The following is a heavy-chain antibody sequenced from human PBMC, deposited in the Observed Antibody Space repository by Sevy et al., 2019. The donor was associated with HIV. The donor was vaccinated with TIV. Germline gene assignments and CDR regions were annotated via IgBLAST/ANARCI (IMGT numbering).Heavy chain of an antibody. CDR3: AKEDYGGNLPIYFAS. V-gene: IGHV3-30*18. CDR1: GFTFSDHG. Sequence: GGSLRLSCAASGFTFSDHGMHWVRQAPGKGLDWVAAISYDGNNRYYADSVKGRFTISRDNSKNTLYLQMDSVRPEDTAVYYCAKEDYGGNLPIYFASWGQGTRVTVSS. CDR2: ISYDGNNR. J-gene: IGHJ4*02. D-gene: IGHD4-17*01.